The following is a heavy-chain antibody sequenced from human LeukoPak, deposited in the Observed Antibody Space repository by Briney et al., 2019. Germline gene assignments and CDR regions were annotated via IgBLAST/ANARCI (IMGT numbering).Heavy chain of an antibody. CDR1: GFTFSSYN. Sequence: GGSLTLSCAASGFTFSSYNMHWLRQAPAKGLEWVSSSSGSSTYIDYADSVKGRFTISRDNAKNALYLQMDSPRAEDTAVYYCARDHSSGRYFDFWGQGTLVTVSS. CDR3: ARDHSSGRYFDF. V-gene: IGHV3-21*01. D-gene: IGHD3-22*01. J-gene: IGHJ4*02. CDR2: SSGSSTYI.